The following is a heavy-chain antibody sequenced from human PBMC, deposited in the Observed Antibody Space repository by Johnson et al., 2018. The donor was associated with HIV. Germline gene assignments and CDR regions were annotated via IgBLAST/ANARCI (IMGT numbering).Heavy chain of an antibody. V-gene: IGHV3-66*03. CDR3: ARDGDYYDSNGGDAFDI. CDR1: GFTVSSNY. J-gene: IGHJ3*02. D-gene: IGHD3-22*01. CDR2: IYSGGST. Sequence: VQLVESGGGLIQPGGSLRLSCAASGFTVSSNYMNWVRQAPGKGLEWVSVIYSGGSTFYADSVKGRFTISRDNSKNTLYLQMNSLRAEDTAVYFCARDGDYYDSNGGDAFDIWGQGTMVTVSS.